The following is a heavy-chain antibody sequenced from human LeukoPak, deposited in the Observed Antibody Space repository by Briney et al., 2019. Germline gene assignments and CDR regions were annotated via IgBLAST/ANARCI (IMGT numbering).Heavy chain of an antibody. V-gene: IGHV4-59*01. Sequence: SETLSPTCTVSGGSISSYYWSWIRQPPGKGLEWIGYIYYSGSTNYNPSLKSRVTISVDTSKNQFSLKLSSVTAADTAVYYCARGEAAAGTAEYFQHWGQGTLVTVSS. CDR2: IYYSGST. CDR3: ARGEAAAGTAEYFQH. J-gene: IGHJ1*01. CDR1: GGSISSYY. D-gene: IGHD6-13*01.